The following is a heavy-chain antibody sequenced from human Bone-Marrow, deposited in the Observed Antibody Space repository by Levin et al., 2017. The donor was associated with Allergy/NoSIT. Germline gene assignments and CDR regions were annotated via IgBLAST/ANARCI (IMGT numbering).Heavy chain of an antibody. CDR2: ISFDGSKK. CDR3: VRDERGISGYIYWFEY. V-gene: IGHV3-30*01. D-gene: IGHD5-24*01. Sequence: GGSLRLSCEVSGFILSSYAIHWVRQAPDKGLEWVTVISFDGSKKYYADSVKDRFTISRDNSRNTVQLQMNNLRVEDTALYYCVRDERGISGYIYWFEYWGQGTPVTVSS. CDR1: GFILSSYA. J-gene: IGHJ4*02.